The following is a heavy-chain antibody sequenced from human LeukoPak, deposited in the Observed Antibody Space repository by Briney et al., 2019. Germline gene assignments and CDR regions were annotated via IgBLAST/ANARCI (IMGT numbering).Heavy chain of an antibody. J-gene: IGHJ4*02. CDR2: IYHSGST. D-gene: IGHD6-6*01. V-gene: IGHV4-59*12. Sequence: SETLSLTCTVSGGSISSYYWSWIRQPPGKGLEWIGYIYHSGSTYYNPSLKSRVTISVDRSKNQFSLKLSSVTAADTAVYYCASGLDTTEYSSSSDYWGQGTLVTVSS. CDR1: GGSISSYY. CDR3: ASGLDTTEYSSSSDY.